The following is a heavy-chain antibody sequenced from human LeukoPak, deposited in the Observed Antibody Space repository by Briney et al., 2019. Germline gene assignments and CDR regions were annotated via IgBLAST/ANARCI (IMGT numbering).Heavy chain of an antibody. Sequence: KPSETLSLTCTVSGGSISSSSYYWGWVRQPPGKGLEWIGYIYYSGSTYYNPSLKSRVTISVDTSKNQFSLKLSSVTAADTAVYYCATSMVRGICFYWGQGTLVTVSS. V-gene: IGHV4-30-4*08. CDR3: ATSMVRGICFY. CDR2: IYYSGST. CDR1: GGSISSSSYY. D-gene: IGHD3-10*01. J-gene: IGHJ4*02.